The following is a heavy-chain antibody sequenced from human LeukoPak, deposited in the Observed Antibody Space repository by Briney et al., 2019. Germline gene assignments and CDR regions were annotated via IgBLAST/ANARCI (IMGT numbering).Heavy chain of an antibody. J-gene: IGHJ5*02. Sequence: PWGTLSLTCAVYGGSFSGYYWSWIRQPPGKGLEWIGEINHNGSTNYNASLKSRVTISVDTSKNQFSLRLSSVTAADTAVYYCAPRGDIEHSYGYGKWFDPWGQRTRLTVLS. V-gene: IGHV4-34*01. D-gene: IGHD5-18*01. CDR3: APRGDIEHSYGYGKWFDP. CDR2: INHNGST. CDR1: GGSFSGYY.